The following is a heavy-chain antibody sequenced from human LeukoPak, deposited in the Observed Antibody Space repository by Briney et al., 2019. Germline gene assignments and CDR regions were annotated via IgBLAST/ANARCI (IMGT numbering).Heavy chain of an antibody. D-gene: IGHD5-18*01. CDR2: IKGDGSER. CDR1: GFTFSSYW. V-gene: IGHV3-7*01. CDR3: ARDRSGYTFDD. J-gene: IGHJ4*02. Sequence: GGSLRLSCAASGFTFSSYWMAWVRQTPGKGLEWVAHIKGDGSERYYVDSVKGRFTISRDNAKNSLYLQMNSLRAEDTAVYYCARDRSGYTFDDWGQGTLVTVSS.